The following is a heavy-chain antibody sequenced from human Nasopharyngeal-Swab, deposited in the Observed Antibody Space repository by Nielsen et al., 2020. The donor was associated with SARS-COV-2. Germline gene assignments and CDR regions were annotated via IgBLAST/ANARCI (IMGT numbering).Heavy chain of an antibody. V-gene: IGHV3-74*01. J-gene: IGHJ5*02. CDR1: GFTFSSYS. CDR3: ARQRGGIVILTLDP. D-gene: IGHD3/OR15-3a*01. Sequence: GRSRRLSCAAFGFTFSSYSMHWVRQVPGKGLLWVAHIDSDGSSTTYADSVKGRFTISRDNAKNTLYLQMNSLRAEDTAVYYCARQRGGIVILTLDPWGQGTLVTVSS. CDR2: IDSDGSST.